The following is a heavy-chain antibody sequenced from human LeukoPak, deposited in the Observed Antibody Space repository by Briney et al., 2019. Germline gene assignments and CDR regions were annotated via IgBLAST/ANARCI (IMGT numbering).Heavy chain of an antibody. Sequence: SETLSLTCTVSGGSISSSSYYWGWIRQPPGKGLEWIGSIYYSGSTYYNPSLKSRVTISVDTSKNQFSLKLSSVTAADTAVYYCARRGAGAARPRREGYYYYTDVWGKGTTVTVSS. CDR3: ARRGAGAARPRREGYYYYTDV. CDR1: GGSISSSSYY. V-gene: IGHV4-39*07. J-gene: IGHJ6*03. CDR2: IYYSGST. D-gene: IGHD6-6*01.